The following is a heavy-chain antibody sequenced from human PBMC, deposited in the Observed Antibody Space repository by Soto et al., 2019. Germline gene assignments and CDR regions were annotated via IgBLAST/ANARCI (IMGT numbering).Heavy chain of an antibody. D-gene: IGHD2-2*01. J-gene: IGHJ4*02. Sequence: SETLSLTCTVSGGSISSYYWSWIRQPPGKGLEWIGYIYYSGSTNYNPSLKSRVTISVDTSKNQFSLKLSSVTAADTAVYYCARHVRSIVVVPAALDYWGQGTLVTVSS. CDR1: GGSISSYY. CDR3: ARHVRSIVVVPAALDY. V-gene: IGHV4-59*08. CDR2: IYYSGST.